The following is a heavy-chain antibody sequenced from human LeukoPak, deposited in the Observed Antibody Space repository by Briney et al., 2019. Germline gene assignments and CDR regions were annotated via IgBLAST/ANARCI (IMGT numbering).Heavy chain of an antibody. D-gene: IGHD6-13*01. CDR2: ISSSSSYI. J-gene: IGHJ6*02. CDR1: GFTFSSYS. Sequence: GSLRLSCAASGFTFSSYSMNWVRQAPGKGLEWVSSISSSSSYIYYADSVKGRFTISRDNAKNSLYLQMNSLRAEDTAVYYCARDPRPSGTPLYYYYGMDVWGQGTTVTVSS. CDR3: ARDPRPSGTPLYYYYGMDV. V-gene: IGHV3-21*01.